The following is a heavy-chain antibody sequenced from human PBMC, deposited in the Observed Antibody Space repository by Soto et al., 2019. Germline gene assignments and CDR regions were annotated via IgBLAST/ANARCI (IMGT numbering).Heavy chain of an antibody. CDR2: IIPIFGTA. V-gene: IGHV1-69*13. CDR3: ARAWPHCSGGTCDQYYFDY. J-gene: IGHJ4*02. D-gene: IGHD2-15*01. CDR1: GGTFSSYA. Sequence: ASVKVSCKASGGTFSSYAISWVRQAPGQGLEWMGGIIPIFGTANYAQKFQGRVTITADESTSTAYMELSSLRSEDTAVYYCARAWPHCSGGTCDQYYFDYWGPGTLVTVS.